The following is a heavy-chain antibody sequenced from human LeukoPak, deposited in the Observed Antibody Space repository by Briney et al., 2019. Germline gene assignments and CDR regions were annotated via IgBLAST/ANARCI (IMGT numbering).Heavy chain of an antibody. D-gene: IGHD6-19*01. CDR1: GVSFNSFY. Sequence: GGSLRLSCTVSGVSFNSFYMNWARQPPGKGLEWISYIDTQSQTVYYADSMRGRFTISRDNAKNSLYLQINSLRDEDTALYYCAGGGDSGWAIDNWGQGTLVIVSS. J-gene: IGHJ4*02. CDR3: AGGGDSGWAIDN. V-gene: IGHV3-48*02. CDR2: IDTQSQTV.